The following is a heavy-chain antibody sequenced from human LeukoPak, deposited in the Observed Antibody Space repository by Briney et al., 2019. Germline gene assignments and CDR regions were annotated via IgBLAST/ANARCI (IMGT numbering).Heavy chain of an antibody. CDR3: ARGAQIAVAGNFDY. D-gene: IGHD6-19*01. J-gene: IGHJ4*02. V-gene: IGHV4-4*02. CDR1: GGSISSSNW. Sequence: SETLSLTCAVSGGSISSSNWWSWVRQPPGKGLEWIGEIYHSGSTNYNPSLKSRVTISVDTSKNQFSLKLSSVTAADTAAYYCARGAQIAVAGNFDYWGQGTLVTVSS. CDR2: IYHSGST.